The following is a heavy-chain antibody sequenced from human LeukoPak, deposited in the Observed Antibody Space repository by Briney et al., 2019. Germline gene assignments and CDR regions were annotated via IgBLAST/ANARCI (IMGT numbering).Heavy chain of an antibody. CDR2: INPSGGST. Sequence: ASVKVSCKASGYTFTSYYMHWVRQAPGQGLEWVGIINPSGGSTSYAQKFQGRVTMTRDTSTSTVYMELSSLRSEDTAVYYCARVPTYYYDSSGYHFDYWGQGTLVTASS. CDR3: ARVPTYYYDSSGYHFDY. J-gene: IGHJ4*02. CDR1: GYTFTSYY. D-gene: IGHD3-22*01. V-gene: IGHV1-46*01.